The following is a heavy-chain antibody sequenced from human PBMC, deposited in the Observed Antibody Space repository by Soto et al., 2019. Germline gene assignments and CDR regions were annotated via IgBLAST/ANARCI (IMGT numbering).Heavy chain of an antibody. CDR1: GYNFTTSY. Sequence: LGESLKISCQASGYNFTTSYIGWVRQMPGKGLAWMGIIHPGDSDSIYSPSFQGQVTFSADTSITTAYLQWSSLKASDTAIFYCARLAYYYDDTNYYHDVFDLWGQGTLVTVSS. CDR2: IHPGDSDS. CDR3: ARLAYYYDDTNYYHDVFDL. J-gene: IGHJ3*01. V-gene: IGHV5-51*01. D-gene: IGHD3-22*01.